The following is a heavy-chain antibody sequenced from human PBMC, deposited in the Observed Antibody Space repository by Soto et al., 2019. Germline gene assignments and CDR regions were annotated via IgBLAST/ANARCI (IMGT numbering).Heavy chain of an antibody. CDR1: GFRFSDYG. CDR2: MSFDGTYK. D-gene: IGHD4-17*01. J-gene: IGHJ4*02. Sequence: ESGGGVVQPGRSLRLSCIGSGFRFSDYGMHWVRQAPGKGLEWVAMMSFDGTYKYSADSVKCRFIISRDNSKNTLFLQMNSLRAEDTAVYYCAKDRRDGEYNSVYDFWGQGTLVTVSS. CDR3: AKDRRDGEYNSVYDF. V-gene: IGHV3-30*18.